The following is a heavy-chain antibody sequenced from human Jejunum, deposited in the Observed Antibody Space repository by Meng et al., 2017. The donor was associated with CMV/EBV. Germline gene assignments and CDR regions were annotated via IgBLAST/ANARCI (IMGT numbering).Heavy chain of an antibody. CDR3: ARDQEGLNWFDP. CDR2: IIPIFGPA. CDR1: GGTFSSYA. V-gene: IGHV1-69*05. Sequence: ASGGTFSSYAISWVRQAPGQGLEWMGGIIPIFGPANYAQKFQGRVTITTDESTSTAYMELSSLRSEDTAVYYCARDQEGLNWFDPWGQGTLVTVSS. J-gene: IGHJ5*02.